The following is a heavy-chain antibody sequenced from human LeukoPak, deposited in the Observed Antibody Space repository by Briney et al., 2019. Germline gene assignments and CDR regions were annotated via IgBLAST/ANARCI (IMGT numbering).Heavy chain of an antibody. V-gene: IGHV3-7*01. J-gene: IGHJ4*02. CDR3: ARPYGSGAFDY. CDR1: GVSIYRSSYY. CDR2: IKQDGSEK. Sequence: PSETLSLTCTASGVSIYRSSYYWGWIRQAPGKGLEWVANIKQDGSEKYYVDSVKGRFTISRDNAKNSLYLQMNRLRAEDTAVYHCARPYGSGAFDYWGQGTLVTVSS. D-gene: IGHD3-10*01.